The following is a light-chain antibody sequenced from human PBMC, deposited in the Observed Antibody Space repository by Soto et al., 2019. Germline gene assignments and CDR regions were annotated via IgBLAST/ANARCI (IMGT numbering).Light chain of an antibody. Sequence: DIQMTQSQSSLSASVGDRVTITCRASQGISSWLAWYQQKPEKAPKPLIYATSSMQSGVPSRFSGRRSGTEFTLTIAGLQPEDFATYYCQQYESYSPLTFGEGTKVDI. CDR2: ATS. CDR1: QGISSW. CDR3: QQYESYSPLT. V-gene: IGKV1D-16*01. J-gene: IGKJ4*01.